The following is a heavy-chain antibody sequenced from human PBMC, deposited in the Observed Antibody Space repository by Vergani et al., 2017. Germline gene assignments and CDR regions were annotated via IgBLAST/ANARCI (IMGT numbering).Heavy chain of an antibody. CDR3: AIRPRVNMVRGEILTKRTFDY. CDR2: INDNGYT. CDR1: GESFSGHY. J-gene: IGHJ4*02. V-gene: IGHV4-34*09. Sequence: QAQLQESGPRLVKPSQTLSLTCEVHGESFSGHYWSWIRQPPGKGLEWIGEINDNGYTNYNPSLESRVIVSADKSKNQFSLKLMSVTAADTAMYYCAIRPRVNMVRGEILTKRTFDYWSQGTLVTVSS. D-gene: IGHD3-10*01.